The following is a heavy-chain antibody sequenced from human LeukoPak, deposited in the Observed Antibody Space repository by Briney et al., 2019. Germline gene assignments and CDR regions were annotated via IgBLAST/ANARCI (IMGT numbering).Heavy chain of an antibody. CDR2: ISLDGNNE. Sequence: GGSLRLSCAASGFTFRNYYMHWVRQAPGKGLEWVAVISLDGNNEYYADSVKGRFSLSRDNSMNTLYLQLNSLRTEDTAMYYCARGDDSGYYDYFDYWGQGALVTVSS. CDR3: ARGDDSGYYDYFDY. CDR1: GFTFRNYY. V-gene: IGHV3-30-3*01. J-gene: IGHJ4*02. D-gene: IGHD3-22*01.